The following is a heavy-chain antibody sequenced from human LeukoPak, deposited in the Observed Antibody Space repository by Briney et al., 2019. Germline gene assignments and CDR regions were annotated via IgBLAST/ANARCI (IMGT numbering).Heavy chain of an antibody. J-gene: IGHJ4*02. V-gene: IGHV3-23*01. CDR2: ISGSGGST. CDR1: GFTFSSYA. CDR3: ARDRVGYSYGHLTYFDY. D-gene: IGHD5-18*01. Sequence: GGSLRLSCAASGFTFSSYAMGWVRQAPGKGLEWVSAISGSGGSTYYADSVKGRFTISRNNSKNTLYLQMNSLRAEDTAVYYCARDRVGYSYGHLTYFDYWGQGTLVTVSS.